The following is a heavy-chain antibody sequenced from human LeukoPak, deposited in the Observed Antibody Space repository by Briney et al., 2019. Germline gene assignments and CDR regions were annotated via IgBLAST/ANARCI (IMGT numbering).Heavy chain of an antibody. J-gene: IGHJ5*02. CDR2: ISISSATI. CDR3: ARDLWSRFDP. CDR1: GFSYSRYS. V-gene: IGHV3-48*01. Sequence: QPGGSLRLSCAASGFSYSRYSMNWVRQAPGKGLEWVAYISISSATIYYADFVKGRFTISRDNAENSLYLQMNSLRAEDTAVYYCARDLWSRFDPWGQGTLVTVSS. D-gene: IGHD3-10*01.